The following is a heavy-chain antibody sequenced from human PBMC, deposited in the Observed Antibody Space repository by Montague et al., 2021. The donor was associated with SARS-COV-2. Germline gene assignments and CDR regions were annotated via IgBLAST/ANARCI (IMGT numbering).Heavy chain of an antibody. CDR3: ARDSVVVAAMYYYYGMDV. CDR1: GFTFSSYW. V-gene: IGHV3-7*01. Sequence: SLGLSCAASGFTFSSYWMSWVRQAPGKGLEWVANIKQDGSEKYYVDSVKGRFTISRDNAKNSLYLQMNSLRAEDTAVYYCARDSVVVAAMYYYYGMDVWGQGTTVTVSS. D-gene: IGHD2-15*01. J-gene: IGHJ6*02. CDR2: IKQDGSEK.